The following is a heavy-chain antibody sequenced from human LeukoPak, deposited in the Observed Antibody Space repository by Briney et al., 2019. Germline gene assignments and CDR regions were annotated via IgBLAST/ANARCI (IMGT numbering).Heavy chain of an antibody. J-gene: IGHJ6*03. Sequence: PGGSLRLSCAASGFTFSSYGMSWVRQAPGKGLEWVSAISGSGGSTYYADSVKGRFTISRDNSKNTLYLQMNSLRAEDTAVYYCARVGAVAGFHYYYYMDVWGKGTTVTVSS. V-gene: IGHV3-23*01. CDR2: ISGSGGST. CDR3: ARVGAVAGFHYYYYMDV. CDR1: GFTFSSYG. D-gene: IGHD6-19*01.